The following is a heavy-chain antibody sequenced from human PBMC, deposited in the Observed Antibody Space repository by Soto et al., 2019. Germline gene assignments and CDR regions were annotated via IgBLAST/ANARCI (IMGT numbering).Heavy chain of an antibody. D-gene: IGHD3-9*01. CDR3: EKADLRYFDWFHSAYDAFDI. CDR2: ISGSGGST. V-gene: IGHV3-23*01. CDR1: GFTFSSYA. Sequence: GGSLRLSCAASGFTFSSYAMSWVRQAPGKGLEWVSAISGSGGSTYYADSVKGRFTISRDNSKNTLYLQMNSLRAEDTAVYYCEKADLRYFDWFHSAYDAFDIWGQGTMVTVSS. J-gene: IGHJ3*02.